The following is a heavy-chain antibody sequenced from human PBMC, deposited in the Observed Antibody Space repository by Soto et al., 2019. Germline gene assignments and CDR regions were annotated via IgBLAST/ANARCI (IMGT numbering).Heavy chain of an antibody. Sequence: SETLSLTCAVYGGSFSGYYWSWIRQPPGKGLEWIGEINHSGSTNYNPSLKSRVTISVDTSKNQFSLKLSSVTAADTAVYYCGRGQYCSSTSCQTFYFDYWGQGTRVTVPS. CDR1: GGSFSGYY. J-gene: IGHJ4*02. V-gene: IGHV4-34*01. CDR3: GRGQYCSSTSCQTFYFDY. CDR2: INHSGST. D-gene: IGHD2-2*01.